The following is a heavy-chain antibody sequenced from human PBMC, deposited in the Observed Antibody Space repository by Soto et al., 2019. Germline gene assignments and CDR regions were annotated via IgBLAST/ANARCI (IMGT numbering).Heavy chain of an antibody. J-gene: IGHJ4*02. CDR1: GFTFSSYW. CDR3: ARSPDGSGSDYYFAG. Sequence: EVQLVESGGGLVQPGGSLRLSCAASGFTFSSYWMSWVRQAPGKGLQWVANINRDGNEKYYVDSLKGRFTISRDNAENSLYLQMNTLRAEDTAVYYCARSPDGSGSDYYFAGWGQGTLVTVSS. CDR2: INRDGNEK. D-gene: IGHD3-22*01. V-gene: IGHV3-7*03.